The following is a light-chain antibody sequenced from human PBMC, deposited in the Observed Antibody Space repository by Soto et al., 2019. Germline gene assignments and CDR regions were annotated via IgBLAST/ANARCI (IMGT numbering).Light chain of an antibody. CDR3: QQYGSSPPYT. CDR1: QSVSSSY. Sequence: EIVLTQSPGTLSLSPGERATLSCRASQSVSSSYLAWYQQKPGQAPRLLIYGASSRATGIPDRFSGSGSGTDFTLTISRLVPEDFAVYYCQQYGSSPPYTFGQGTKQEIK. CDR2: GAS. J-gene: IGKJ2*01. V-gene: IGKV3-20*01.